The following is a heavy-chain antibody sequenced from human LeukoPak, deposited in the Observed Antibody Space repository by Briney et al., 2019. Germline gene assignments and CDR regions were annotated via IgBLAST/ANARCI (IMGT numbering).Heavy chain of an antibody. Sequence: GGSLRLSCAASGFTFNSYGMHWVRQAPGKGLEWVAVISYDGNDKFYRDSVEGRFTISRDNSKNTLYLQMNSLRAEDTAVYYCAKALLWFGELLYDYWGQGTLVTVSS. V-gene: IGHV3-30*18. D-gene: IGHD3-10*01. CDR1: GFTFNSYG. J-gene: IGHJ4*02. CDR3: AKALLWFGELLYDY. CDR2: ISYDGNDK.